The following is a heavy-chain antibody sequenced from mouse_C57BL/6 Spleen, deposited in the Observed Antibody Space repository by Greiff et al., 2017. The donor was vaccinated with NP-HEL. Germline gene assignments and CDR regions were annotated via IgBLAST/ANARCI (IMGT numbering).Heavy chain of an antibody. CDR2: IYPGSGNT. J-gene: IGHJ1*03. Sequence: VQLQQSGAELVRPGASVKLSCKASGYTFTDYYINWVKQRPGQGLEWIARIYPGSGNTYYNEKFKGKATLTAEKSSSTAYMQLSSLTSEDSAVYFCARKGTTVVAHWYFDVWGTGTTVTVSS. D-gene: IGHD1-1*01. CDR1: GYTFTDYY. V-gene: IGHV1-76*01. CDR3: ARKGTTVVAHWYFDV.